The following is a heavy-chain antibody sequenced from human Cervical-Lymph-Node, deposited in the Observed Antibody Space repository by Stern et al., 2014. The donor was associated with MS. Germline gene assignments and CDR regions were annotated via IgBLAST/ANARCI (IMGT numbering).Heavy chain of an antibody. CDR3: TRGYYMDV. CDR1: GDSVSSNSAT. J-gene: IGHJ6*02. CDR2: TYYRSKWYT. V-gene: IGHV6-1*01. Sequence: VQLVESGPGLVKPSHTLSLTCALSGDSVSSNSATWNWIRQSPSRGLEWLGRTYYRSKWYTDHAVSVDSRVTINPDTSKNQFSLQLRSVTPEDTAVYYCTRGYYMDVWGQGTTVTVSS. D-gene: IGHD3-10*01.